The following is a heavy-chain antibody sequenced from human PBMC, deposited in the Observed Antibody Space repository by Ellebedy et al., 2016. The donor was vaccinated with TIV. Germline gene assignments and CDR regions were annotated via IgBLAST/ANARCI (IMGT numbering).Heavy chain of an antibody. CDR1: GYTFSTYY. CDR3: ARGRDSGSLNFDY. Sequence: AASVQVSCKASGYTFSTYYIHWVRQAPGQGLEWLGIIEPRGGTTVYAQQFQGRVAMTRDTSTNMISMELTNLRSEDTAVYYCARGRDSGSLNFDYWGQGALVTVSS. J-gene: IGHJ4*02. V-gene: IGHV1-46*01. D-gene: IGHD1-26*01. CDR2: IEPRGGTT.